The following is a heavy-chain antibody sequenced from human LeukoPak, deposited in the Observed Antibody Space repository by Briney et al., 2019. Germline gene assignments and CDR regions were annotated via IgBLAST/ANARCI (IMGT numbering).Heavy chain of an antibody. D-gene: IGHD6-13*01. J-gene: IGHJ4*02. CDR2: INWNGDTT. CDR3: AKIFRGATGSSSWYYFDY. V-gene: IGHV3-20*04. Sequence: RPGGSVRLSCAASGFTFDDFGMTWVRQVPGKGLEWVSGINWNGDTTGYADSVKGRFTISRDNSKNTLYLQMNSLRAEDTAVYYCAKIFRGATGSSSWYYFDYWGQGTLVTVSS. CDR1: GFTFDDFG.